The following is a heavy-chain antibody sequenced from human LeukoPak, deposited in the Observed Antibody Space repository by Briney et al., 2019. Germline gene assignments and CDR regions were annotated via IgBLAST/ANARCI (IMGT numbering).Heavy chain of an antibody. Sequence: GGSLRLSCAASGFTFSSYAMSWVRQAPGKGLEWVSAISGSGGSTHYADSVKGRFTISRDNSKNTLYLQMNSLRAEDTAVYYCAVDRRGYYGYFDCWGQGTLVTVSS. D-gene: IGHD3-22*01. CDR3: AVDRRGYYGYFDC. V-gene: IGHV3-23*01. CDR2: ISGSGGST. J-gene: IGHJ4*02. CDR1: GFTFSSYA.